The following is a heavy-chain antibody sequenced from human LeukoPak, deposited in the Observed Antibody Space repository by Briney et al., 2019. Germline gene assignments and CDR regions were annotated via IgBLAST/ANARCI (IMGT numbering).Heavy chain of an antibody. J-gene: IGHJ5*02. D-gene: IGHD1-1*01. CDR2: LYISGST. CDR1: AASIIDYS. Sequence: SETLSLTFTVPAASIIDYSWSWVRQPAGKGLEWIGRLYISGSTNYSPSLKGRNTMSVETSKNQFSLELSSVTAADTAVYYCAGDQGYVDNNMAWGQGTLVTVSS. V-gene: IGHV4-4*07. CDR3: AGDQGYVDNNMA.